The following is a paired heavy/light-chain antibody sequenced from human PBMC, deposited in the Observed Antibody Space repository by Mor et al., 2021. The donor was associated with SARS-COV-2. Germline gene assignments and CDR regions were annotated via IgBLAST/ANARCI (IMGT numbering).Heavy chain of an antibody. CDR2: INWDGSST. CDR1: GFTFDDYP. J-gene: IGHJ5*02. Sequence: EVQLVESGGGVVQPGESLRLSCAASGFTFDDYPMHWVRQAPGRGLEWVSFINWDGSSTYYADSVEGRFTISRDNTKNSLYLQLNSLRSEDTGFYYCVKDNSDYSGANWFDPWGQGTLVTVSS. D-gene: IGHD3-3*01. CDR3: VKDNSDYSGANWFDP. V-gene: IGHV3-43*01.
Light chain of an antibody. J-gene: IGKJ4*01. Sequence: EIVMTQSPATLSVSPGERAILSCRASQSVNRNLAWYQHKPGQAPRLLIYGTSTRATDIPARFSGSASGTEFTLTISSLQSEDFALYYCQQYDNWPLTFGGGTKVEIK. CDR1: QSVNRN. CDR2: GTS. CDR3: QQYDNWPLT. V-gene: IGKV3-15*01.